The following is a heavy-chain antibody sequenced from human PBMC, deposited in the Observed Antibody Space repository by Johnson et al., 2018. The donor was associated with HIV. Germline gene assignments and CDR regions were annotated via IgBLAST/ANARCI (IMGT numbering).Heavy chain of an antibody. Sequence: VLLVESGGGLVQPGGSLRLSCAASGFTFSNFWMSWVRQAPGKGLEWVANIKQDGSEKYYLASVKGRFTISRDNAKNSLYLQMNSLRAEDTAVYYCARDQGLIVTDAFDIWGQGTMVTVSS. CDR1: GFTFSNFW. CDR2: IKQDGSEK. D-gene: IGHD1-26*01. J-gene: IGHJ3*02. V-gene: IGHV3-7*01. CDR3: ARDQGLIVTDAFDI.